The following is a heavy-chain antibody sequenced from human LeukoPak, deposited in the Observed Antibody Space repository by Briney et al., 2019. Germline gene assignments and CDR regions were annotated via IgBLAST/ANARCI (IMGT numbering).Heavy chain of an antibody. CDR2: IYSGGST. Sequence: GGSLRLSCAASGFTFSSYSMSWVRQAPGKGLEWVSVIYSGGSTYYADSVKGRFTISRDNSKNTLYLQMNSLRAEDTAVYYCARVPGRDSTFWGQGTLVTVSS. V-gene: IGHV3-66*01. CDR3: ARVPGRDSTF. D-gene: IGHD5-24*01. CDR1: GFTFSSYS. J-gene: IGHJ4*02.